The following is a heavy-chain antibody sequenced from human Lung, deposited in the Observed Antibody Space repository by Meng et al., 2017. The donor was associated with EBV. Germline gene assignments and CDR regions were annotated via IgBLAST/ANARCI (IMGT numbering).Heavy chain of an antibody. CDR1: GYTFTSYG. CDR3: ARPWRGGELDS. V-gene: IGHV1-3*01. Sequence: QVLMVQSGVEWKKPGASGKVPCKASGYTFTSYGFNWVRQAPGQGLEWMGWINAGNGNTKYSQQFQGRVTMTRDISASTGYMELSSLRSEDTAVYYCARPWRGGELDSWGQGTLVTVSS. J-gene: IGHJ4*02. D-gene: IGHD2-21*01. CDR2: INAGNGNT.